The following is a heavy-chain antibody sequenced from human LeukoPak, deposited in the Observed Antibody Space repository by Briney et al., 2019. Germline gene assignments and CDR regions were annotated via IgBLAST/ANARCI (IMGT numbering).Heavy chain of an antibody. Sequence: GGSLRLSCAPPGYTPSSSPTNTGRQTWGKGLEWVSYISISSTIYYAGSVKGQLINLRENAKNSLYLEVNCLREEDTGGFYYARSGDYWGQGTLVTVSS. V-gene: IGHV3-48*02. J-gene: IGHJ4*02. CDR2: ISISSTI. CDR3: ARSGDY. CDR1: GYTPSSSP.